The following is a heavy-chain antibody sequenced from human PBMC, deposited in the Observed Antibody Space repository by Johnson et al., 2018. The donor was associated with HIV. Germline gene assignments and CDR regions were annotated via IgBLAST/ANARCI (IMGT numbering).Heavy chain of an antibody. Sequence: QVQLVESGGGVVRPGGSLRLSCAASGFTFSDYYMSWIRQAPGKGLEWVSYISSSTNTIYYADSVKGRFTISRDNAKNSLSLQMNSLKAEDTAVYFCVRGDEPTFAFDIWGQGTMVTVSS. CDR2: ISSSTNTI. CDR1: GFTFSDYY. J-gene: IGHJ3*02. CDR3: VRGDEPTFAFDI. V-gene: IGHV3-11*04.